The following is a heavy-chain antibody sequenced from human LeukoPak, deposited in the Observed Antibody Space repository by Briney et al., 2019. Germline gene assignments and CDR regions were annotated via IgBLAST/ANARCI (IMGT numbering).Heavy chain of an antibody. V-gene: IGHV3-23*01. Sequence: PGGSLRLSCAASGFTFSSYAMSWVRQAPGKGLEWVSGISGSGDSTYYADSVKGRFTISRDNSKNTLYLQMNSLRAEDTAVYYCASLPTGWGVDYWGQGTLVTVSS. J-gene: IGHJ4*02. D-gene: IGHD3-16*01. CDR2: ISGSGDST. CDR3: ASLPTGWGVDY. CDR1: GFTFSSYA.